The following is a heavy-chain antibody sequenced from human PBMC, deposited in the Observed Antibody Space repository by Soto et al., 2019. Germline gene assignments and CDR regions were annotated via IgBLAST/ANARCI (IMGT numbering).Heavy chain of an antibody. CDR3: AKIFPARLGELSSPRAFDI. D-gene: IGHD3-16*02. CDR2: ISYDGSNK. CDR1: GFTFSSYG. Sequence: QVQLVESGGGVVQPGRSLRLSCAASGFTFSSYGMHWVRQAPGKGLEWVAVISYDGSNKYYADSVKGRFTISRDNSKNTLYLQMNSLRAEDTAVYYCAKIFPARLGELSSPRAFDIWGQGTMVTVSS. V-gene: IGHV3-30*18. J-gene: IGHJ3*02.